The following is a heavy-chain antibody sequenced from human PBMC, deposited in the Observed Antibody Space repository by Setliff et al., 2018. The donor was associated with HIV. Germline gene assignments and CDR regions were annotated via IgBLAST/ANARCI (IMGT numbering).Heavy chain of an antibody. Sequence: SETLSLTCAVSGYSISSGYYWGWIRQPPGKGLEWIGSMYHSGSSYYNPSLKSRVTISADTSRNQFSLKLISVTAADTAVYYCARLANGDIVATVDYFDYWGQGTLVTVSS. CDR1: GYSISSGYY. CDR2: MYHSGSS. V-gene: IGHV4-38-2*01. D-gene: IGHD5-12*01. J-gene: IGHJ4*02. CDR3: ARLANGDIVATVDYFDY.